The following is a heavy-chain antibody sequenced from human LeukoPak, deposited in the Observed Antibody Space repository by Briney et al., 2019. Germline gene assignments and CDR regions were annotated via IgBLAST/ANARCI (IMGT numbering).Heavy chain of an antibody. V-gene: IGHV3-48*03. CDR1: GFTFSSYE. D-gene: IGHD5-12*01. J-gene: IGHJ4*02. Sequence: GGSLRLSCAASGFTFSSYEMNWVRQAPGKGLEWVSYISTSGSTKYYADSVKGRFTISRDNAKNSVYLQMNSLRAEDTAVYYRARRGYDPWDLDYWGQGTLVTVSS. CDR2: ISTSGSTK. CDR3: ARRGYDPWDLDY.